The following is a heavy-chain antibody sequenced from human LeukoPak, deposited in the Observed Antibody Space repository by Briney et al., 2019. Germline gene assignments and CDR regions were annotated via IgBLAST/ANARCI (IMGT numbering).Heavy chain of an antibody. J-gene: IGHJ4*02. CDR1: GGSISSGDYY. CDR3: AIQPGIAAAGWLDY. Sequence: PSQTLSLTCTVPGGSISSGDYYWSWIRQPPGKGLEWIGYIYYSGSTYYNPSLKSRVTISVDTSKNQFSLKLSSVTAADTAVYYCAIQPGIAAAGWLDYWGQGTLVTVSS. D-gene: IGHD6-13*01. CDR2: IYYSGST. V-gene: IGHV4-30-4*08.